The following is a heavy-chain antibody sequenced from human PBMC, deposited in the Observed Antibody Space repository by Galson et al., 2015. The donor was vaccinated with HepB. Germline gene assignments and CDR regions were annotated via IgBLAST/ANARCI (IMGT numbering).Heavy chain of an antibody. J-gene: IGHJ4*02. CDR3: ARARYNISPPDY. D-gene: IGHD1-14*01. CDR2: ISAYNGNT. Sequence: SVKVSCKASGYTFTTYGISWVRQAPGQGLEWMGWISAYNGNTNYALKFQGRVTITTDTSTSTVYMEVRSLRSDDTAVYYCARARYNISPPDYWGQGTLATVSS. CDR1: GYTFTTYG. V-gene: IGHV1-18*01.